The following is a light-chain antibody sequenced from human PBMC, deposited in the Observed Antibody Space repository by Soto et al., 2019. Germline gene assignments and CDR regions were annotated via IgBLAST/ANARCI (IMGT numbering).Light chain of an antibody. CDR1: SGHSSYI. J-gene: IGLJ3*02. CDR3: ETWDSNTRV. Sequence: QSVLTQSSSASASLGSSVKLTCTLSSGHSSYIIAWHQQQPGKAPRYLMNLGGSGSFNKGSGVPDRFSGSSSGAHRYLTISKLQFEDEADYYCETWDSNTRVFGGGTKVTVL. V-gene: IGLV4-60*02. CDR2: LGGSGSF.